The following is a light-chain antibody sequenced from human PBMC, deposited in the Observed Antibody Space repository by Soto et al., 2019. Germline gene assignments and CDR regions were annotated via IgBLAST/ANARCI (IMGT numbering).Light chain of an antibody. Sequence: QTVVTQEPSFSVSPGGTVTFTCGLSSGSVSTNYYPSWYQQTPGQAPRTLIYTTNSRSSRVPDRFSGSILGNKAALTFTGAQADHESDYYCVFYICLGIPVFGGGPKVTVL. J-gene: IGLJ2*01. CDR3: VFYICLGIPV. V-gene: IGLV8-61*01. CDR1: SGSVSTNYY. CDR2: TTN.